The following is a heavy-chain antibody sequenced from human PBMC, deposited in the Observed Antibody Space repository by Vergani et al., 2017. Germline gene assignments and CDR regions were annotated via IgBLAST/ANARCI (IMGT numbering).Heavy chain of an antibody. J-gene: IGHJ6*01. CDR2: ISSSGSTI. CDR3: AGYYDILTGYYTPYYYYWMDV. D-gene: IGHD3-9*01. CDR1: GFTFSDYY. Sequence: QVQLVESGGGLVKPGGSLRLSCAASGFTFSDYYMSWIRQAPGKGLEWVSYISSSGSTIYYADSVKGRFTISSDNAKNSLYLQMNSLRAEDTAVYYCAGYYDILTGYYTPYYYYWMDVWGQGTTVSVSS. V-gene: IGHV3-11*04.